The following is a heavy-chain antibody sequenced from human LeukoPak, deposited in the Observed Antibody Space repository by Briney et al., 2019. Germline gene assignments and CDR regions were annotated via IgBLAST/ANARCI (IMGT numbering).Heavy chain of an antibody. CDR1: GFTFSSHS. Sequence: GGSLRLSCAASGFTFSSHSMNWVRQAPGKGLEWVSSISSSHNYIYYTDSVKGRFTISGDNAKNSLSLQMDSLRAEDTAMYYCARDSLYYGSGTIIDYWGQGTLVTVSS. D-gene: IGHD3-10*01. J-gene: IGHJ4*02. V-gene: IGHV3-21*01. CDR3: ARDSLYYGSGTIIDY. CDR2: ISSSHNYI.